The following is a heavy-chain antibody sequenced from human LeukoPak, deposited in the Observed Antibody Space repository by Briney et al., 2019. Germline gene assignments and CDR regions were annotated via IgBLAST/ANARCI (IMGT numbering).Heavy chain of an antibody. CDR2: IFYNGRT. CDR3: ARQVAVVEPTDPNRIDS. J-gene: IGHJ5*01. Sequence: SETLSLTCNVSGDSIGRSTYYWGWDRQTPEKGLEWIGSIFYNGRTYYTPSLQSRVIMSLDTSKNQFSLRLTSVTAADTAVYYCARQVAVVEPTDPNRIDSWGQGTLVTVSS. V-gene: IGHV4-39*07. D-gene: IGHD2-21*01. CDR1: GDSIGRSTYY.